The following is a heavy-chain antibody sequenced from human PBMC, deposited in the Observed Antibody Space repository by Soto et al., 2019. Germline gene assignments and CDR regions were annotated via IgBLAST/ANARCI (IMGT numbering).Heavy chain of an antibody. Sequence: QVTLKESGPVLVKPTETLTLTCTVSGFSLSNARMGVSWIRQPPGKALEWLAHIFSNDEKSYSTSLKSRLTISKDTSQSQVVLTMTNMDPFDTATNYCARIPSQASSGWYDYWGQGTLVTVSS. J-gene: IGHJ4*02. CDR1: GFSLSNARMG. CDR3: ARIPSQASSGWYDY. V-gene: IGHV2-26*01. D-gene: IGHD6-19*01. CDR2: IFSNDEK.